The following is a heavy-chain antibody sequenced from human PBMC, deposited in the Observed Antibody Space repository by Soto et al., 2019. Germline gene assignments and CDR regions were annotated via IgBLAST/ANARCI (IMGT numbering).Heavy chain of an antibody. V-gene: IGHV1-3*01. D-gene: IGHD6-13*01. CDR2: INAGNGNT. Sequence: ASVKVSCKASGYTSTSYAMHWVRQAPGQRLEWMGWINAGNGNTKYSQKFQGRVTITRDTSASTAYMELSSLRSEDTAVYYCARDRQQLPSRWFDPWGQGTLVTVSS. CDR3: ARDRQQLPSRWFDP. J-gene: IGHJ5*02. CDR1: GYTSTSYA.